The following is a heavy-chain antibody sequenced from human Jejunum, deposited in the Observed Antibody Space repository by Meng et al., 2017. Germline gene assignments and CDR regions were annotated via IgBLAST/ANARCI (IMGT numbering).Heavy chain of an antibody. CDR1: GGTFSTYA. D-gene: IGHD4-23*01. Sequence: GQRVQAGGGVKKPGSSVKVSCKASGGTFSTYAITWVRQAPGQGLEWMGGIIPIFGTANYAQKFQGRVTITADESTSTAYMEFSSLRSEDTAVYYCARPNSGGNTYYFDYWGQGTLVTVSS. CDR3: ARPNSGGNTYYFDY. V-gene: IGHV1-69*01. CDR2: IIPIFGTA. J-gene: IGHJ4*02.